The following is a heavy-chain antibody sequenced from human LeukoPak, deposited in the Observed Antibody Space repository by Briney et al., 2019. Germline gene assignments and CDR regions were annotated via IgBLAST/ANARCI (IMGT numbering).Heavy chain of an antibody. Sequence: SGGXXSXYYWSWIRQPPGKGLEGIGYIYYSGSTNYNPSLKSRVTISVDTSKNQFSLKLSSVTAADTAVYYCARRLRANWFDPWGQGTLVTVSS. CDR3: ARRLRANWFDP. J-gene: IGHJ5*02. CDR2: IYYSGST. CDR1: GGXXSXYY. V-gene: IGHV4-59*08.